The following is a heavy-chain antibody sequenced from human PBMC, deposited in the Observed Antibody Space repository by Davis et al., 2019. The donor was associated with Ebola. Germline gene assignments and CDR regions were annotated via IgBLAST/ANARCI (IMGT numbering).Heavy chain of an antibody. Sequence: GESLKISCAASGFTFSSFAMNWIRQAPGKGLEWVSAISGGGGTIFYADSVKGRFAISRDNSKNTLYLQMNYLRAEDTALYYCAGGVNHRDQGWPYWGQGTLVTVSS. CDR2: ISGGGGTI. CDR1: GFTFSSFA. J-gene: IGHJ4*02. D-gene: IGHD1-14*01. CDR3: AGGVNHRDQGWPY. V-gene: IGHV3-23*01.